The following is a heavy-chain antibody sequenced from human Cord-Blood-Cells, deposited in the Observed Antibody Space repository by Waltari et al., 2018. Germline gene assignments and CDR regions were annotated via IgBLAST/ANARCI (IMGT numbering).Heavy chain of an antibody. Sequence: QVQLQESGPGLVKPSETLSLTCTVSGGSISSYYWSWIRQPPGKGLEWIGYIYYSGSTNYNPSRKSRVTISVDTSKTQFSLKLSSVTAADTAVYYCARPAPYSSSWQDAFDIWGQGTMVTVSS. CDR2: IYYSGST. V-gene: IGHV4-59*08. D-gene: IGHD6-13*01. J-gene: IGHJ3*02. CDR3: ARPAPYSSSWQDAFDI. CDR1: GGSISSYY.